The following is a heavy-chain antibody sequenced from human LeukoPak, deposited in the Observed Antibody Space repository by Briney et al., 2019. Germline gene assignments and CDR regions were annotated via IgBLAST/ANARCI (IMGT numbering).Heavy chain of an antibody. CDR2: INSDGSST. Sequence: GGSLRLSCEASGYSFSGYWMHWVRQVPGKGLVWVSRINSDGSSTAYADSVKGRFTISRDNAKNTLYLQMNSLRVEDSAVYYCARDRYYGMDVWGQGTTVTVSS. CDR1: GYSFSGYW. V-gene: IGHV3-74*01. CDR3: ARDRYYGMDV. J-gene: IGHJ6*02.